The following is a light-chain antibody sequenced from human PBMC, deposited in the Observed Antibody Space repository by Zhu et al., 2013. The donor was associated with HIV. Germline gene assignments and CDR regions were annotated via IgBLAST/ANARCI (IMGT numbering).Light chain of an antibody. V-gene: IGLV3-21*01. CDR1: NLGS. CDR2: DDT. J-gene: IGLJ3*02. CDR3: SSYAGSNNWV. Sequence: SYELTQAPSMSLAPGETARIACGGNNLGSVHWYQQKPGQAPVVVIYDDTDRPSGVPDRFSGSKSGNTASLTVSGLQADDEASYYCSSYAGSNNWVFGGGTNLTVL.